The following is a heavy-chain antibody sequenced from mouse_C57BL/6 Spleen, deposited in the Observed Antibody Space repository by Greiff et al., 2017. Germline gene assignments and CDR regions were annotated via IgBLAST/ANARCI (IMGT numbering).Heavy chain of an antibody. CDR3: ASSLCYYGSSPRYFDV. J-gene: IGHJ1*03. CDR2: IYPRDGST. D-gene: IGHD1-1*01. Sequence: QVQLQQSGPELVKPGASVKLSCKASGYTFTSYDINWVKQRPGQGLEWIGWIYPRDGSTKYNEKYKGKATLTVDTSSSTAYMELHSLTSEDSAVYVCASSLCYYGSSPRYFDVWGTGTTVTVSS. CDR1: GYTFTSYD. V-gene: IGHV1-85*01.